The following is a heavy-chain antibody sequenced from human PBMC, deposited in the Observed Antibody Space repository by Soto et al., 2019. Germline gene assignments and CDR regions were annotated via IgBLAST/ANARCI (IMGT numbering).Heavy chain of an antibody. CDR2: QTGST. CDR3: AIYKAGAGGNGF. J-gene: IGHJ4*02. V-gene: IGHV4-61*01. D-gene: IGHD6-19*01. CDR1: GASVTSDSYY. Sequence: QVHLQESGPGLIKPSETLSLTCSVSGASVTSDSYYWTWIRQPPGKVLEWIGQTGSTNYNPSLKSRITISVDTSKNQFSLNLDSVTAADTAIYYCAIYKAGAGGNGFWGQGTLVIVSS.